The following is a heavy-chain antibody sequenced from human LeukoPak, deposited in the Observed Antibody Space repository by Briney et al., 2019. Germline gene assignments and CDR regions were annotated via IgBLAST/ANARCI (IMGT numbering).Heavy chain of an antibody. Sequence: ASVKVSCKASGYTFTSYGISWVRQAPGQGLEWMGWISAYNGNTNYAQRLQGRVTMTTDTSTSTAYMELRSLRSDDTAVYYCATANRYCTNGVCYAGAFDIWGQGTMVTVSS. J-gene: IGHJ3*02. V-gene: IGHV1-18*01. CDR1: GYTFTSYG. D-gene: IGHD2-8*01. CDR2: ISAYNGNT. CDR3: ATANRYCTNGVCYAGAFDI.